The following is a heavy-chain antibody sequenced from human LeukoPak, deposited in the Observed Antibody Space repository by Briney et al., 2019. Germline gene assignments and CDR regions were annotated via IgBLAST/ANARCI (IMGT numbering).Heavy chain of an antibody. V-gene: IGHV1-69*13. CDR3: ATFYYGSGTYYSPLVY. CDR2: IIPIFGTA. D-gene: IGHD3-10*01. J-gene: IGHJ4*01. CDR1: GYTLTELS. Sequence: SVKVSCKVSGYTLTELSMHWVRQAPGQGFEWMGGIIPIFGTANYAQKFQGRVTITADESTSTAYMDLNSLRSDDTAIYYCATFYYGSGTYYSPLVYWGQGTPVTVSS.